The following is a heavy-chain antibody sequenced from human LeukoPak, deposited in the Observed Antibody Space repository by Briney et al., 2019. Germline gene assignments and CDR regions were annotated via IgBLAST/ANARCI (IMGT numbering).Heavy chain of an antibody. CDR2: IYPGDSDT. J-gene: IGHJ3*02. CDR1: GYSFTSYW. CDR3: ARREYYDFWSGYYYAFDI. D-gene: IGHD3-3*01. Sequence: GESLKISCKGSGYSFTSYWIGWVRQMPGKGLEWMGIIYPGDSDTSYSPSFQGQVTISADKSISTAYLQWSSLKASDTAMYYCARREYYDFWSGYYYAFDIWGQGTMVTVSS. V-gene: IGHV5-51*01.